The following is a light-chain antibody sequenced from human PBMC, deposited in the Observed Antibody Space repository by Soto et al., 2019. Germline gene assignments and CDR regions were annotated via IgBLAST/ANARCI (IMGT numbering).Light chain of an antibody. CDR2: DVS. CDR3: SSYTSSYTYV. Sequence: SVLTKPASVSGSPGQSVTISCAGTNNDVGGYNFVSWYQQHPGKAPQLMIYDVSSRPSGVSNRFSGSKSGNTASLTISGLQAEDEADYYCSSYTSSYTYVFGTGTKVTVL. J-gene: IGLJ1*01. V-gene: IGLV2-14*03. CDR1: NNDVGGYNF.